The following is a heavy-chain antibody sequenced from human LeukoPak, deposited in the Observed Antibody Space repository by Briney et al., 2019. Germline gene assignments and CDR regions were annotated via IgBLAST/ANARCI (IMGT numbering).Heavy chain of an antibody. J-gene: IGHJ4*02. V-gene: IGHV3-23*01. CDR3: AKVGYSGSHYSHFDY. CDR1: GFTFSSYA. Sequence: PGGSLRLSCAASGFTFSSYAMSWVRQAPGKGLEWVSAISGSGGSTYYADSVKGRFTISRDNSKNTLYLQMNSLRAEDTAVYYCAKVGYSGSHYSHFDYWGQGTLVTVSS. CDR2: ISGSGGST. D-gene: IGHD1-26*01.